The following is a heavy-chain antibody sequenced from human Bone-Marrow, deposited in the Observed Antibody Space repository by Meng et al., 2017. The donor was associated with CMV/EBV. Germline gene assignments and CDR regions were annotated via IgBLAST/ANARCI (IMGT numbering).Heavy chain of an antibody. D-gene: IGHD1-1*01. CDR3: ARDPTKYNCFDP. V-gene: IGHV3-11*04. Sequence: SCGASGFTFSDYYMRWIRPAPGKGLEWVSYISSSASTIYYAHSVKGRFTISRDNAKNSLYLQMNSLKAEETAVYYCARDPTKYNCFDPWGQGTLVSVPS. CDR2: ISSSASTI. J-gene: IGHJ5*02. CDR1: GFTFSDYY.